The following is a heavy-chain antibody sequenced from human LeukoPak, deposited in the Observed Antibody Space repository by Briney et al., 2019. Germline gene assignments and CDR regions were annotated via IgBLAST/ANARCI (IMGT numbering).Heavy chain of an antibody. D-gene: IGHD3-3*01. CDR1: GGSISSYY. V-gene: IGHV4-59*01. Sequence: SETLSLTCTVSGGSISSYYWSWIRQPPGKGLEWIGYIYYSGSTNYNPSLKSRVTISVDTSKNQFSVKLSSVTAADTAVYYCARTTSLEWLLDYWGQGTLVTVSS. J-gene: IGHJ4*02. CDR2: IYYSGST. CDR3: ARTTSLEWLLDY.